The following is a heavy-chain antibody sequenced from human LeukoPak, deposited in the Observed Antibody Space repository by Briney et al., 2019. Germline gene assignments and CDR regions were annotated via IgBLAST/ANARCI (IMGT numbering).Heavy chain of an antibody. Sequence: SETLSLTCTVSGSIRGFYWSWIRQPPGQGREWIGYIYTSGSTNYNPSLESRVTISVDTSKNQFSLALSSVTAADTAVYYRARQKCTSASCLTKNAFDIWGQGTMVTVSS. V-gene: IGHV4-4*09. CDR2: IYTSGST. J-gene: IGHJ3*02. CDR1: GSIRGFY. CDR3: ARQKCTSASCLTKNAFDI. D-gene: IGHD2-2*01.